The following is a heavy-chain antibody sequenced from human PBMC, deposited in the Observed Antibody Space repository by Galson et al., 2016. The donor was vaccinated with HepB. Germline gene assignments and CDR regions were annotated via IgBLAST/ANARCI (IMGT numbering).Heavy chain of an antibody. CDR2: ISGDGRTI. D-gene: IGHD3-9*01. CDR3: AREPVRLDDLLTGPPKNPDY. Sequence: SLRLSCAASGFTFSYYYMSWIRRAPGKGLEWVSYISGDGRTINYADSVKGRFTISRGNAKNSLYLHMNSLTGEDTAVYYCAREPVRLDDLLTGPPKNPDYWGQGTLVTVSS. J-gene: IGHJ4*02. V-gene: IGHV3-11*01. CDR1: GFTFSYYY.